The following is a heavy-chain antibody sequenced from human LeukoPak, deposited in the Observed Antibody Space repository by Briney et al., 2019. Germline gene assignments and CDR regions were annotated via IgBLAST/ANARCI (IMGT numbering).Heavy chain of an antibody. CDR2: MNPSGST. CDR1: GGSFSGYY. J-gene: IGHJ6*03. Sequence: SETLSLTCAVYGGSFSGYYWTWIRQTPEKGLEWVGEMNPSGSTSYNPSLKSRVTISVDTSKNQFSLKLSSVTAADTAVYYCARGRQDVTMIVVVMTAVSYYLDVWGKGTTVTVS. V-gene: IGHV4-34*01. CDR3: ARGRQDVTMIVVVMTAVSYYLDV. D-gene: IGHD3-22*01.